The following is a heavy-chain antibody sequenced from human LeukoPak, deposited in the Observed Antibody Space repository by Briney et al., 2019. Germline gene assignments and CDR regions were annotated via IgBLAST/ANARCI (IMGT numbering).Heavy chain of an antibody. J-gene: IGHJ4*02. D-gene: IGHD6-13*01. CDR3: ARSLSSSWYLTWFDY. Sequence: SSETLSLTCTVSGGSISSSSYYWGWIRQPPGKGLEWIGSIYYSGSTYYNPSLKSRVTISVDTSKNQFSLKLSSVTAADTAVYYCARSLSSSWYLTWFDYWGQGTLVTVSS. CDR2: IYYSGST. V-gene: IGHV4-39*07. CDR1: GGSISSSSYY.